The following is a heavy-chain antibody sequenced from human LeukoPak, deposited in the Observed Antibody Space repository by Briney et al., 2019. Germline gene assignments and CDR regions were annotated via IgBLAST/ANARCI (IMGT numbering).Heavy chain of an antibody. CDR1: GYTFTGYY. D-gene: IGHD3-3*01. Sequence: ASVKVSCKASGYTFTGYYMYWVRQAPGQGLEWMGWINPNSGGTNYAQKFQGRVTMTRDTSISTAYMELSRLRSDDTAVYYCARGEYLRSLPPYYMDVWGKGTTVTVSS. CDR3: ARGEYLRSLPPYYMDV. CDR2: INPNSGGT. J-gene: IGHJ6*03. V-gene: IGHV1-2*02.